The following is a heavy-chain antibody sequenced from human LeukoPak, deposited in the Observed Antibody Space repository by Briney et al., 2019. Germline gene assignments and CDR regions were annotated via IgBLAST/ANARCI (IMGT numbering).Heavy chain of an antibody. Sequence: GGSLRLSCAASGFTFSSYEMNWVRQAPGKGLEWVSYISSSGSTIYYADSVKGRFTISRDNAKNSLYLQMNSLRAEDTAVYYCARDTLPAYGSGSYYNYYMDVWGKGTTDTISS. CDR2: ISSSGSTI. J-gene: IGHJ6*03. CDR3: ARDTLPAYGSGSYYNYYMDV. D-gene: IGHD3-10*01. CDR1: GFTFSSYE. V-gene: IGHV3-48*03.